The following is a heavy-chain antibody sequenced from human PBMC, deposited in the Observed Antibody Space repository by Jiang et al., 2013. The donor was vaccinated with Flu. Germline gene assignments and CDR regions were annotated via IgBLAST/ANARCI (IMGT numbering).Heavy chain of an antibody. CDR1: GFNFSNYG. Sequence: VQLVESGGGVVQPGRSLRLSCAGSGFNFSNYGMHWVRQAPGKGLEWVAVISYDGMNKYYGDSVKGRFTISRDNSKNTLYLQMNSLRAEDTAVYYCAKEGGSPGREYFDYWGQGTLVTVSS. V-gene: IGHV3-30*18. CDR3: AKEGGSPGREYFDY. CDR2: ISYDGMNK. D-gene: IGHD1-26*01. J-gene: IGHJ4*02.